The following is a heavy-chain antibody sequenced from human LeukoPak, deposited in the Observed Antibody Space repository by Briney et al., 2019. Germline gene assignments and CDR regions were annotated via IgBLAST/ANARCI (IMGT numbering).Heavy chain of an antibody. CDR2: ISSNGGST. CDR1: GFTFSSYA. CDR3: ARSYAFDI. V-gene: IGHV3-64*01. Sequence: PGGSLRLSCAASGFTFSSYAMHWVRQAPGKGLEYVSAISSNGGSTYYANSVKGRFTISRDNSKNTLYLQMGSLRAEDMAVYYCARSYAFDIWGQGTMVTVSS. J-gene: IGHJ3*02.